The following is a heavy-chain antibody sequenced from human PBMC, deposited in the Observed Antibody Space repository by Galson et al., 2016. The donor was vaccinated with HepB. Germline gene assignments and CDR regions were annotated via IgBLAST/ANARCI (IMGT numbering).Heavy chain of an antibody. D-gene: IGHD4-23*01. CDR3: ARDLWRGGRIDY. V-gene: IGHV3-30-3*01. CDR1: GFTFSDWD. J-gene: IGHJ4*02. Sequence: SLRLSCAASGFTFSDWDFHWVRQAPGKGLDWVAVISKTGDTTFYGDSVKGRFTISRDNAMNTLYLQMNSLRAEDTAVYYCARDLWRGGRIDYWGQGTLVTVSS. CDR2: ISKTGDTT.